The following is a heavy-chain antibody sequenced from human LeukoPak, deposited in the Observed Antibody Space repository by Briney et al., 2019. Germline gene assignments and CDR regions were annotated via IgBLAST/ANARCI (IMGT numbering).Heavy chain of an antibody. CDR3: ARVRQWLSHDY. Sequence: SETLSLTCTVSGGSISSRSYCWSWIRQPAGKGLEWIGHVHISGSTNYNSSLKSRVTISVDTSKNQFSLKLSSVTAADTAVYYCARVRQWLSHDYWGQGTLVTVSS. V-gene: IGHV4-61*10. D-gene: IGHD6-19*01. CDR1: GGSISSRSYC. J-gene: IGHJ4*02. CDR2: VHISGST.